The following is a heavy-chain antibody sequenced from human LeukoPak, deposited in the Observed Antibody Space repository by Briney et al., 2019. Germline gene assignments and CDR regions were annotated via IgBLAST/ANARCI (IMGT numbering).Heavy chain of an antibody. D-gene: IGHD3-10*01. Sequence: SETLSLTCTVSGGSISSPSFYWGWVRQPPGKGLEWIGTIYFSGSTYYNPSLKSRVITSVDTSKNQFSLKLSSVTAADTAVYYCARVSFGDYYYMDVWGKGTTVTVSS. CDR1: GGSISSPSFY. J-gene: IGHJ6*03. V-gene: IGHV4-39*07. CDR2: IYFSGST. CDR3: ARVSFGDYYYMDV.